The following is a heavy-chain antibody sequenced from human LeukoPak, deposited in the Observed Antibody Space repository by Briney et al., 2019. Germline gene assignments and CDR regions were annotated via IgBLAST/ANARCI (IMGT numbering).Heavy chain of an antibody. J-gene: IGHJ6*02. Sequence: GTSVKVSCKVSGFTFTSSAMQWVRQARGQRLEWIGWIVVGSGNTNYAQKFQERVTITRDMSTSTAYMELSSLRSEDTAVYYCAAGTELPYYYYGMDVWGQGTTVTVSS. D-gene: IGHD1-7*01. CDR1: GFTFTSSA. CDR2: IVVGSGNT. CDR3: AAGTELPYYYYGMDV. V-gene: IGHV1-58*02.